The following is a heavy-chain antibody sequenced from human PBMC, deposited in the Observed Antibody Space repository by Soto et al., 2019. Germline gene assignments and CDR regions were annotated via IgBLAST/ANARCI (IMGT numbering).Heavy chain of an antibody. Sequence: PGESLKISCTGVGYSFTSYWIGWVRQMPGKGLEWMGIFYPGGSDTRYSPSFQGQVTISADKSISTVYLQWSSLKASDTAMYYCARGYCTTNICDPWFDPWGQGTLVTVSS. CDR1: GYSFTSYW. J-gene: IGHJ5*02. V-gene: IGHV5-51*01. CDR2: FYPGGSDT. D-gene: IGHD2-8*01. CDR3: ARGYCTTNICDPWFDP.